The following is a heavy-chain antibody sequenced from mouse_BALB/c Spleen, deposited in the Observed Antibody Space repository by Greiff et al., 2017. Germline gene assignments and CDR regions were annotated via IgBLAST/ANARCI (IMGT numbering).Heavy chain of an antibody. V-gene: IGHV3-8*02. Sequence: EVKLMESGPSLVKPSQTLSLTCSVTGDSITSGYWNWIRKFPGNKLEYMGYISYSGSTYYNPSLKSRISITRDTSKNQYYLQLNSVTTEDTATYYCARLGITTVVEYAMDYWGQGTSVTVSS. CDR3: ARLGITTVVEYAMDY. J-gene: IGHJ4*01. D-gene: IGHD1-1*01. CDR2: ISYSGST. CDR1: GDSITSGY.